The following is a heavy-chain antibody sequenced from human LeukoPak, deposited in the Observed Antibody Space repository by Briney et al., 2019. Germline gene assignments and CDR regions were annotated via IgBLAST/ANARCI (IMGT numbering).Heavy chain of an antibody. J-gene: IGHJ4*02. D-gene: IGHD5-12*01. CDR2: IYYSGST. CDR3: ARHSGRGAYDPDFDN. Sequence: SETLSLTCTVSGGSITASFSYWGWIRQPPGKGLEWIGSIYYSGSTYHNPSLKSRVTISVDTSRNQFSLKLSPLTAADTAVYYCARHSGRGAYDPDFDNWGQGTPVTVSP. V-gene: IGHV4-39*01. CDR1: GGSITASFSY.